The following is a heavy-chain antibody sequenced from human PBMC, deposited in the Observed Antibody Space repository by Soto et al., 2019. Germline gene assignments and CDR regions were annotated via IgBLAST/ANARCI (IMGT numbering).Heavy chain of an antibody. CDR2: IIPIFGTA. CDR3: ARDIGATVRGVIIYYYYYGMDV. J-gene: IGHJ6*02. CDR1: GGTFSSYA. V-gene: IGHV1-69*13. Sequence: SVKVSCKASGGTFSSYAISWVRQAPGQGLEWMGGIIPIFGTANYAQKFQGRVTITADESTSTAYMELSSLRSEDTAVYYCARDIGATVRGVIIYYYYYGMDVWGQGTTVTVSS. D-gene: IGHD3-10*01.